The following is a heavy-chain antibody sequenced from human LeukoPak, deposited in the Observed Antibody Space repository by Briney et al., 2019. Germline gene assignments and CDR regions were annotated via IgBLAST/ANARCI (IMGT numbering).Heavy chain of an antibody. CDR1: GGTFSSYA. Sequence: ASVKVSCKASGGTFSSYAISWVRQAPGQGLEWMGGIIPIFGTANYAQKFQGRVTITADESTSAAYMELSSLRSEDTAVYYCARAPSQTNYYDSSGYYHYYYGMDVWGQGTTVTVSS. J-gene: IGHJ6*02. V-gene: IGHV1-69*13. D-gene: IGHD3-22*01. CDR2: IIPIFGTA. CDR3: ARAPSQTNYYDSSGYYHYYYGMDV.